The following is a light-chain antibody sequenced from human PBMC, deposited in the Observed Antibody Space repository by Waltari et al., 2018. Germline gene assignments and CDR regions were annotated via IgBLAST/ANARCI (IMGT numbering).Light chain of an antibody. V-gene: IGKV3-15*01. CDR2: GGS. Sequence: EIVMTQSPATLSVSTGERASLYCRASKSISSQLAWYKQKPGQAPRLLIYGGSTRATGIPARFSGSGSGTEFTLTLSSLQSEDFAVYFCQQYHESPPITFGPGTKVDIK. CDR3: QQYHESPPIT. J-gene: IGKJ3*01. CDR1: KSISSQ.